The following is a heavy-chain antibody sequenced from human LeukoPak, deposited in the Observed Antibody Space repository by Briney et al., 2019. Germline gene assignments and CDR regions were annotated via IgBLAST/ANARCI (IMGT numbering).Heavy chain of an antibody. J-gene: IGHJ4*02. V-gene: IGHV4-34*01. CDR2: INHSGST. Sequence: SETLSLTYAVYGGSFSGYYWSWIRQPPGKGLEWIGEINHSGSTNYNPSLKSRVTISVDTSKNQFSLKLSSVTAADTAVYYCARISLPWRGYFDYWGQGTLVTVSS. CDR3: ARISLPWRGYFDY. CDR1: GGSFSGYY.